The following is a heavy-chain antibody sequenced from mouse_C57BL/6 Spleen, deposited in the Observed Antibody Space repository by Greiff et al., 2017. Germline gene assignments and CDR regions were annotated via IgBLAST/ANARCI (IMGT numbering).Heavy chain of an antibody. Sequence: EVKLMESGGGLVQPGGSLKLSCAASGFTFSDYYMYWVRQTPEKRLEWVAYISNGGGSTYYPDTVKGRFTISRDNAKNTLYLQMSRLKSEDTAMYYCARGYYGSSSWYFDVWGTGTTVTVSS. CDR3: ARGYYGSSSWYFDV. CDR2: ISNGGGST. V-gene: IGHV5-12*01. CDR1: GFTFSDYY. J-gene: IGHJ1*03. D-gene: IGHD1-1*01.